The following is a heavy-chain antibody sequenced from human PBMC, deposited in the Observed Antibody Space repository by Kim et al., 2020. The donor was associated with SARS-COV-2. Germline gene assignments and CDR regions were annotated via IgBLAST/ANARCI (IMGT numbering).Heavy chain of an antibody. V-gene: IGHV3-15*01. CDR1: GFTFSDAW. Sequence: GGSLRLSCAASGFTFSDAWMTWIRQAPGKGLEWVGRIKGKTDGGTTDYAASVKGRFTISRDNSKNTLYLQMNSVKTEDTGVYYCTTAKRAVTFGYWGQGTLVAVSS. CDR3: TTAKRAVTFGY. CDR2: IKGKTDGGTT. D-gene: IGHD1-26*01. J-gene: IGHJ4*02.